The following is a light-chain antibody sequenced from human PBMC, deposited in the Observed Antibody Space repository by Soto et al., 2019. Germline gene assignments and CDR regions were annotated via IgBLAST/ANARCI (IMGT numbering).Light chain of an antibody. J-gene: IGKJ2*01. CDR3: QQYGSSPYT. V-gene: IGKV3-20*01. CDR2: GTS. Sequence: EIVLTQSPGTLSLSPGERATLSCRASQSVSRTYLAWYQQKPGQAPRLLIYGTSNRATGISDRFSGSGSGTDFTLTITRLEPEDFAVYYCQQYGSSPYTFGQGTKVDIK. CDR1: QSVSRTY.